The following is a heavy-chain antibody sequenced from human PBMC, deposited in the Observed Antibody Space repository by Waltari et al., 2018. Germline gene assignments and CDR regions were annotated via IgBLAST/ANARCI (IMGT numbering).Heavy chain of an antibody. CDR2: MNPNSGNT. Sequence: QEQLVQSGAEVKKPGASVKVSCKASGYTFTSYDINWVRQATGQGLEWMGWMNPNSGNTGYAQKFQGRVTMTRNTSISTAYMELSSLRSEDTAVYYCARVTKGLRITIFGVVGNPGYYFDYWGQGTLVTVSS. V-gene: IGHV1-8*01. D-gene: IGHD3-3*01. CDR1: GYTFTSYD. CDR3: ARVTKGLRITIFGVVGNPGYYFDY. J-gene: IGHJ4*02.